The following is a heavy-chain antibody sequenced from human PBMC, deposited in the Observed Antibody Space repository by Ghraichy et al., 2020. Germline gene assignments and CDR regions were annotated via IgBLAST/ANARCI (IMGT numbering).Heavy chain of an antibody. V-gene: IGHV3-73*01. CDR2: IRSKANSYAT. CDR1: GFTFSGSA. J-gene: IGHJ4*02. CDR3: TRQTGGISGSDY. Sequence: GGSLRLSCAASGFTFSGSAMHWVRQASGKGLEWVGRIRSKANSYATAYVASVKGRFTISRDDSKNTAYLQMNSLKTEDTAVYYCTRQTGGISGSDYWGQGTLVTVSS. D-gene: IGHD1-26*01.